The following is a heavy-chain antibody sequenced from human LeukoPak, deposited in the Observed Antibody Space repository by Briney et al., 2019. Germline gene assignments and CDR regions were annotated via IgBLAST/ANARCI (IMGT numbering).Heavy chain of an antibody. CDR2: ISSSSSYI. Sequence: GGSLRLSCAASGFTFSSYSMNWVRQAPGKALEWVSSISSSSSYIYYADSVKGRFTISRDNAKNSLYLQMNSLRAEDTAVYYCAREYGTSEAFDIWGQGTMVTVSS. D-gene: IGHD1-1*01. V-gene: IGHV3-21*01. CDR1: GFTFSSYS. CDR3: AREYGTSEAFDI. J-gene: IGHJ3*02.